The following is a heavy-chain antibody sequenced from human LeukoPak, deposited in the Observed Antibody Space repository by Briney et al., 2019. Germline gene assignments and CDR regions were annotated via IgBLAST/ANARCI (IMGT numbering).Heavy chain of an antibody. CDR3: ARTTPVGARSFEY. CDR2: INPNSGGT. V-gene: IGHV1-2*02. CDR1: GDSFSGYY. D-gene: IGHD1-26*01. Sequence: GASVKVSCKASGDSFSGYYMHWVKQAPGQGLEWMGWINPNSGGTNYAQKFQGRVTITRVTSITTVYMGISSLTSDDTAIYYCARTTPVGARSFEYWGQGALVSVSS. J-gene: IGHJ4*02.